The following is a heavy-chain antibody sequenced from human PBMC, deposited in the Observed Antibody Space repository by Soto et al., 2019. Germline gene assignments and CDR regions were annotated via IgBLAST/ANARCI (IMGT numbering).Heavy chain of an antibody. CDR3: AKIHCISTSCRFQYYGMDV. J-gene: IGHJ6*02. CDR2: ISYDGSNK. Sequence: VAVISYDGSNKYYADSVKGRFTISRDNSKNTLYLQMNSLRAEDTAVYYCAKIHCISTSCRFQYYGMDVWGQGTTVTVSS. D-gene: IGHD2-2*01. V-gene: IGHV3-30*18.